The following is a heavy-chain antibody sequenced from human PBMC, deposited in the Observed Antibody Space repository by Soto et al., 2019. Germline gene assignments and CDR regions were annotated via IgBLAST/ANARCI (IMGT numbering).Heavy chain of an antibody. Sequence: LETLCLTCTVSCGSISSFYWSWIRQPPGKGLEWSGYIYYSGSTNYNPSLKSRVTISVDTSKNQFSLKLSSVTAADTAVYYYARLWFGEPVDYWGQGTLVTVSS. J-gene: IGHJ4*02. CDR1: CGSISSFY. CDR2: IYYSGST. V-gene: IGHV4-59*08. CDR3: ARLWFGEPVDY. D-gene: IGHD3-10*01.